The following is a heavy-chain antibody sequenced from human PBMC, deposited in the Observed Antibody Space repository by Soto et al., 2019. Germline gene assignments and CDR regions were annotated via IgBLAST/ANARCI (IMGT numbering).Heavy chain of an antibody. CDR1: GVSISRGDYY. Sequence: QVQLQESGPGLVEPSQTLSLTCAVSGVSISRGDYYWSWIRQSPGKGLEWIGYIYFSGNTYYNPSLKSRVTISVDTSKNQFSLKLISVTAAGTAVYYCVRAAVTTSSHYFRFDVWGQGITVTVSS. CDR3: VRAAVTTSSHYFRFDV. D-gene: IGHD4-17*01. J-gene: IGHJ6*02. CDR2: IYFSGNT. V-gene: IGHV4-30-4*01.